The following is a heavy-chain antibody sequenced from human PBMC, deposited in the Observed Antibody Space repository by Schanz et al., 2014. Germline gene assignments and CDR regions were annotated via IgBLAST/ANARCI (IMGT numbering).Heavy chain of an antibody. CDR3: ARDSGSSSWYRSDY. Sequence: QVQLVQSGAEVKKPGSSVKVSCKASRSTFSSYTISWVRQARGQGLEWVGRFIPILDVGNYAQQFQGRVTFSADRSTSTAYMELSSLRSEDTALYYCARDSGSSSWYRSDYWGQGTLVTVSS. V-gene: IGHV1-69*08. CDR2: FIPILDVG. D-gene: IGHD6-13*01. CDR1: RSTFSSYT. J-gene: IGHJ4*02.